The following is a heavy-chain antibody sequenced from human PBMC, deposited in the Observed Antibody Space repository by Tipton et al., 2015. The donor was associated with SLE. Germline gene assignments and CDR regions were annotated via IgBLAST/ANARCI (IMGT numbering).Heavy chain of an antibody. V-gene: IGHV4-59*01. Sequence: LILSCTVSGGSISSYYWSWIRQPPGKGLEWIGYNYYSGSTNYNPSLKSRVTISVDTSKNQFSLKLSSVTAADTAVYYCARRGGDAFDIWGQGTMVTVSS. CDR2: NYYSGST. D-gene: IGHD6-25*01. CDR3: ARRGGDAFDI. CDR1: GGSISSYY. J-gene: IGHJ3*02.